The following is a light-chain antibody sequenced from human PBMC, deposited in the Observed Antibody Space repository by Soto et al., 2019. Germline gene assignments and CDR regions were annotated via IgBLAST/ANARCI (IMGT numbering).Light chain of an antibody. CDR1: QTIGSN. Sequence: EPVMTQSPATLSVSPGERATLSCRASQTIGSNLAWYQQKPGQPPRLLIYGASTRATGIPARFSGSGSGTEFTLTISSLQSEDFAVYYCQQYNNWPPLTFGGGTKVDIK. CDR3: QQYNNWPPLT. J-gene: IGKJ4*01. CDR2: GAS. V-gene: IGKV3-15*01.